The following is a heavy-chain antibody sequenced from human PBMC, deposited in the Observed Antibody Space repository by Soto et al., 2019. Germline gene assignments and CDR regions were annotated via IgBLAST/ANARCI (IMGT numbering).Heavy chain of an antibody. Sequence: QVQLQESGPGLVKPSQTLSLTCTVSGGSISSGGYYWSWIRQHPGKGLGWIGYIYYSGSTYYNPSLKSRVTISVDTSKNQFSLKLSSVTAADTAVYYCVREGGGVYYSDYWGQGTLVTVSS. D-gene: IGHD3-10*01. V-gene: IGHV4-31*03. CDR3: VREGGGVYYSDY. CDR1: GGSISSGGYY. CDR2: IYYSGST. J-gene: IGHJ4*02.